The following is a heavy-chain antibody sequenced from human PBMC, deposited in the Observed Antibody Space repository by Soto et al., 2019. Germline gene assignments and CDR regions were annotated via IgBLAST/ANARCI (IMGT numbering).Heavy chain of an antibody. CDR1: GFTFNSYA. D-gene: IGHD3-10*01. CDR2: VSAGGDMT. Sequence: DVQVLESGGDLVQPGGSLRLSCAASGFTFNSYAMSWVRQAPGKGLEWVSSVSAGGDMTYYSDALKGWFTISRDNSNNALFLQMNSLRIEDTALYYCARGDRGGSGSPASYYYSGLDVWGQGTTVTVS. CDR3: ARGDRGGSGSPASYYYSGLDV. J-gene: IGHJ6*02. V-gene: IGHV3-23*01.